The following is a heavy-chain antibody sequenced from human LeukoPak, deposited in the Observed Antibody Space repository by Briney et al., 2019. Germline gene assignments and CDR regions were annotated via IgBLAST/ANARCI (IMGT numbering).Heavy chain of an antibody. CDR3: ARDKGQYGSGTRGFTWFDP. Sequence: PGGSLRLSCAASGFTFSDYNLDWVRQSPGKGLEWIGSIYSRGSTYYNPSLKSRVIVSSDMSKNQFSLMLNSVTAADTAVYYCARDKGQYGSGTRGFTWFDPWGQGTLVTVSS. J-gene: IGHJ5*02. CDR1: GFTFSDYN. V-gene: IGHV4-38-2*02. CDR2: IYSRGST. D-gene: IGHD3-10*01.